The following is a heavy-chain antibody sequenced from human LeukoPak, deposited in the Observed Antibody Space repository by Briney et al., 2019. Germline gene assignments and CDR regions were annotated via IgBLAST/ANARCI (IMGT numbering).Heavy chain of an antibody. CDR2: IYYSGST. D-gene: IGHD1-26*01. Sequence: SETLSLTCTVSGGSISSYYWSWISQPPGKGLEWIGNIYYSGSTKYNPSLKSRVTISVDTSKNQYSLKLSSVTAADTAVYYCASGSHYFDYWGQGTVVTVSS. CDR3: ASGSHYFDY. V-gene: IGHV4-59*08. J-gene: IGHJ4*02. CDR1: GGSISSYY.